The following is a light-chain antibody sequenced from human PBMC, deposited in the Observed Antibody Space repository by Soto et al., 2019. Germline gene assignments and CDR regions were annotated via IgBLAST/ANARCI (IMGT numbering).Light chain of an antibody. V-gene: IGLV2-14*01. CDR1: SSDVGGYNY. CDR3: SSYTSSSTYV. CDR2: EVS. J-gene: IGLJ1*01. Sequence: QSALTQPASVSGSPGQSITISCTGTSSDVGGYNYVSWYQQHPGKAPKLMIYEVSHRPSGVSNRFSGSKSGNTASLNISGLQAEDESDYYCSSYTSSSTYVVGTGTKLTVL.